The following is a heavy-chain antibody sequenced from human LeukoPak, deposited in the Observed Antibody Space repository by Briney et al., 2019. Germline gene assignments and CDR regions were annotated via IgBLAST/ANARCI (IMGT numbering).Heavy chain of an antibody. CDR2: ISSSGSTI. V-gene: IGHV3-48*04. CDR3: AELGITMIGGV. J-gene: IGHJ6*04. Sequence: GGSLRLSCAASGFTSSYHWMAWVRQAPGKGLEWVSYISSSGSTIYYADSVKGRFTISRDNAKNSLYLQMNSLRAENTAVYYCAELGITMIGGVWGKGTTVTISS. CDR1: GFTSSYHW. D-gene: IGHD3-10*02.